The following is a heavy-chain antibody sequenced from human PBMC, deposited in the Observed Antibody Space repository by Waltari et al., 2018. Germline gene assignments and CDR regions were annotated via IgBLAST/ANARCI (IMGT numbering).Heavy chain of an antibody. Sequence: EVHLVQSGGGLIQPGGSLRLSCGVFGFTFKNYWMTWVRQAPGKGLEWVANIKQEGRDKNYVDSVEGRFTISRDNAQNSVYLQMNSLRAEDTAVYYCARDVPNGYFDYWGSGTLVTVSS. V-gene: IGHV3-7*01. CDR1: GFTFKNYW. CDR2: IKQEGRDK. J-gene: IGHJ4*02. D-gene: IGHD1-1*01. CDR3: ARDVPNGYFDY.